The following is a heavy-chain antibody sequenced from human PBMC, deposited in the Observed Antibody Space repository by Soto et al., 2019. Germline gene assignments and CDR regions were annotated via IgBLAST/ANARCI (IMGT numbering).Heavy chain of an antibody. CDR3: ATHRLIAAARNWFDP. CDR2: ISGSGGSI. Sequence: EVQLLESGGGLVQPGGSLRLSCAASGFTFSSYAMSWVRQAPGKGLEWVSAISGSGGSIYYADSVKGRFTISRDNSKNTLYLQMNSLRAEDTAVYYCATHRLIAAARNWFDPWGQGTLVTVSS. D-gene: IGHD6-13*01. J-gene: IGHJ5*02. V-gene: IGHV3-23*01. CDR1: GFTFSSYA.